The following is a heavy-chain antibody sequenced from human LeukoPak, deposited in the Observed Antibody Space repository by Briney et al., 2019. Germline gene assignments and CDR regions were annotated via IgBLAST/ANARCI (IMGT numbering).Heavy chain of an antibody. CDR2: INHGGSA. V-gene: IGHV4-34*01. Sequence: SETLSLTCAVSGGSFSGHYWNWIRQPPGKGLEWIGEINHGGSANYNPSLKSRVTISVDTSQNQFYLRLSTVTAADTAVYYSARGRYVTTRGGAAAGFLDYWGQGTLVTVST. CDR1: GGSFSGHY. D-gene: IGHD6-13*01. CDR3: ARGRYVTTRGGAAAGFLDY. J-gene: IGHJ4*02.